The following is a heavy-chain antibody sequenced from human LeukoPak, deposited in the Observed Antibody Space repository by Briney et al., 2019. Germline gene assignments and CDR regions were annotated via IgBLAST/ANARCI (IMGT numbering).Heavy chain of an antibody. Sequence: ASVKVSCKASGGTFSSYATSWVRQAPGQGLEWMGIINPSGGSTSYAQKFQGRVTMTRDTSTSTVYMELSSLRSEDTAVYYCARISGSYHYFDYWGQGTLVTVSS. D-gene: IGHD1-26*01. CDR1: GGTFSSYA. CDR2: INPSGGST. J-gene: IGHJ4*02. CDR3: ARISGSYHYFDY. V-gene: IGHV1-46*01.